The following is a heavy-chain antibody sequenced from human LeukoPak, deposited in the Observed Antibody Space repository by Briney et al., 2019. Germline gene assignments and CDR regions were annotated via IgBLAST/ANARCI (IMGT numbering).Heavy chain of an antibody. J-gene: IGHJ6*03. CDR1: GGTFSSYA. CDR2: IIPIFGTA. Sequence: ASVKVSCKASGGTFSSYAISWVRQAPGQGLEWMGGIIPIFGTANYAQKFQGRVTITADESTSTAYMELSSLRSEDTAVYYCARAPIVVVPAGYYYYMDVWGKGTTVTVSS. V-gene: IGHV1-69*13. CDR3: ARAPIVVVPAGYYYYMDV. D-gene: IGHD2-2*01.